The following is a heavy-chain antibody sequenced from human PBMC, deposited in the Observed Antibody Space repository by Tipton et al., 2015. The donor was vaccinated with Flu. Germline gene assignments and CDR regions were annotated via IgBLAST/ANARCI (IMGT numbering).Heavy chain of an antibody. CDR3: ARLGVLVPSIA. Sequence: QVQLVQSGAEVKKPGASVKASCKASGYTFTSYNINWVRQATGQGTEWMGWMNPDSGHTDYAQKFQGRVTMTRDTSTRTAYLELSGLRSEDTAGYYCARLGVLVPSIAWGQGTPVSVSS. CDR2: MNPDSGHT. V-gene: IGHV1-8*01. D-gene: IGHD6-6*01. J-gene: IGHJ4*03. CDR1: GYTFTSYN.